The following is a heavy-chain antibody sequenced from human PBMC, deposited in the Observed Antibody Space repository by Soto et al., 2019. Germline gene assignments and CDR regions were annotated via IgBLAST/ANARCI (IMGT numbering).Heavy chain of an antibody. V-gene: IGHV3-13*01. J-gene: IGHJ6*02. CDR3: ARGGGVVVPAAPGGYGMDV. D-gene: IGHD2-2*01. CDR2: IGTGGDT. CDR1: GFAFSSYV. Sequence: SLRLSCASSGFAFSSYVRHCVRRAPGKGAEWVSAIGTGGDTYYADSVMGRFTISRDNAKKSLYLQMNSLIAEDMAVYYCARGGGVVVPAAPGGYGMDVWGQGTTVTVSS.